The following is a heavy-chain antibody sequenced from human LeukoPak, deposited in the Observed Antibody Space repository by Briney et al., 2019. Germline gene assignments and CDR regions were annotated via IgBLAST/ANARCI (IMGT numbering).Heavy chain of an antibody. CDR2: ISGSGGST. D-gene: IGHD2-8*01. CDR3: ATGGNIIVLIVRQGDFDY. Sequence: PGGSLRLSCAASGFTFSSYGMSWVRQAPGKGLEWVSAISGSGGSTYYADSVKGRFTISRDNSKNTLYLQMNSLRAEDTAVYYCATGGNIIVLIVRQGDFDYWGQGTLVTVSS. CDR1: GFTFSSYG. V-gene: IGHV3-23*01. J-gene: IGHJ4*02.